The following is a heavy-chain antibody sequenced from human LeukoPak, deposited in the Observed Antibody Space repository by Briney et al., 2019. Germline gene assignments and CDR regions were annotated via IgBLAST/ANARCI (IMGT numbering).Heavy chain of an antibody. CDR1: GFTFSSYS. V-gene: IGHV3-74*01. CDR3: ARDWFHAIDY. CDR2: IRSDGSDT. Sequence: QTGGSLRLSCAASGFTFSSYSMNWVRQAPGEGLVWVSRIRSDGSDTRYAESVKGRFTISRDNAKNTLYLQMNSLRAEDTAVYYCARDWFHAIDYWGQGTLVTVSS. D-gene: IGHD2/OR15-2a*01. J-gene: IGHJ4*02.